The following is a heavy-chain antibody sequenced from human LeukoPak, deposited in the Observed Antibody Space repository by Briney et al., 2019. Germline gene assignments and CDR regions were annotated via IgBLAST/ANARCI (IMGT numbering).Heavy chain of an antibody. CDR2: IKSITYGGKT. J-gene: IGHJ4*03. D-gene: IGHD2-15*01. Sequence: GGSLRLSCAASAFTFSIAWMSGGRQAPGKGREWDGRIKSITYGGKTDYDAPVKCRLTISRDDSKNTLYLQMNSLKTEDTAVYYCTTDSLSVVALPWGQGTLVTVSS. CDR3: TTDSLSVVALP. V-gene: IGHV3-15*01. CDR1: AFTFSIAW.